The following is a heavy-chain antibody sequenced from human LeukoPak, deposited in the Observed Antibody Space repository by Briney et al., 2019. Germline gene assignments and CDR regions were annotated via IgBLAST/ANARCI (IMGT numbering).Heavy chain of an antibody. Sequence: GASVKVSCKASGYTFTSYAMHWVRQAPGQRLKWMGWINAGNGNTKYSQKFQGRVTITRDTSASTAYMELSSLRSEDTAVYYCARRTAMVPYYYGMDVWGQGTTVTVSS. D-gene: IGHD5-18*01. J-gene: IGHJ6*02. CDR1: GYTFTSYA. V-gene: IGHV1-3*01. CDR3: ARRTAMVPYYYGMDV. CDR2: INAGNGNT.